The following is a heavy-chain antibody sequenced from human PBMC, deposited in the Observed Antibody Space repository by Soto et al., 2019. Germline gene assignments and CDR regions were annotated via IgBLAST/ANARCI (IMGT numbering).Heavy chain of an antibody. V-gene: IGHV5-51*01. D-gene: IGHD6-19*01. CDR2: IDPDLNT. CDR1: GYSFSSHW. CDR3: ARRTYTSGWRHYFDY. Sequence: EVQLVQSGAEVKKPGESLEISCQGSGYSFSSHWIGWVRQLPGKGLEWMAFIDPDLNTRYSPSFEGQITISADKSISTAYLRWSSLKASDTAIYYCARRTYTSGWRHYFDYWGQGTLVTVSS. J-gene: IGHJ4*02.